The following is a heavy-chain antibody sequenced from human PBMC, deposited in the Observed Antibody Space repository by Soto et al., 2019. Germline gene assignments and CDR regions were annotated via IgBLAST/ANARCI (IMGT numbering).Heavy chain of an antibody. V-gene: IGHV3-30*03. CDR3: ASTTFHVYYFDY. Sequence: PGGSLRLSCAASGFTFSSYGMHWVRQAPGKGLEWVAVISYDGSNKYYADSVKGRFTISRDNSKNTLYLQMNSLRAEDTAVYYCASTTFHVYYFDYWGQGTLVTVSS. CDR2: ISYDGSNK. J-gene: IGHJ4*02. D-gene: IGHD1-1*01. CDR1: GFTFSSYG.